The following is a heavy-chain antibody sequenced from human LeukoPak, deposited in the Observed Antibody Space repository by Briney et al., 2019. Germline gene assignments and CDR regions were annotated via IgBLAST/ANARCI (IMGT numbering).Heavy chain of an antibody. CDR3: ARNMVREAFDI. D-gene: IGHD3-10*01. J-gene: IGHJ3*02. Sequence: RSSETLSLTCTVSGGSISSSSYYWGWIRQPPGKGLEWIGSIYYSGSTYYNPSLKSRVTISVDTSKNQFSLKLSSVTAADTAVYYCARNMVREAFDIWGQGTMVTVSS. CDR1: GGSISSSSYY. CDR2: IYYSGST. V-gene: IGHV4-39*07.